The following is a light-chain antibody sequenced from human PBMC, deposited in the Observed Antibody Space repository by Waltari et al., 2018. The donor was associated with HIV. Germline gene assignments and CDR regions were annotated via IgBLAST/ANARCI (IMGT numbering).Light chain of an antibody. CDR2: SNN. Sequence: QSVLTPPPPASGTPGQRVTIPCSASSSNAAGTAVTWYQQPPGTAPRLLIHSNNQRPSGVPDRFSGSKSGTSASLAISGLQSEDEADYYCAAWDDSLSGLVVFGGGTKLTVL. V-gene: IGLV1-44*01. CDR3: AAWDDSLSGLVV. CDR1: SSNAAGTA. J-gene: IGLJ2*01.